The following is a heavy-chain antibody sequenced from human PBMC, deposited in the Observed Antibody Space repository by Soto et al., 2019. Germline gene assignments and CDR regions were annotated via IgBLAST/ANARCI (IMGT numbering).Heavy chain of an antibody. D-gene: IGHD2-15*01. CDR3: ARRAVVAATFWFDP. CDR1: GFTFSSYS. V-gene: IGHV3-48*01. Sequence: PGGSLRLSCAASGFTFSSYSMNWVRQAPGKGLEWVSYISSSSSTIYYADSVKGRVTISRDNAKNSLYLQMNSLRAEDTAVYYCARRAVVAATFWFDPWGQGTLVTVSS. CDR2: ISSSSSTI. J-gene: IGHJ5*02.